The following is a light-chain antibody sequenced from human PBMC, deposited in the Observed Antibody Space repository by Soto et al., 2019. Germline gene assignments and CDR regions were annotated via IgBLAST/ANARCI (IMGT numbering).Light chain of an antibody. Sequence: EIVMTQSPATLSVSPGERATLSCRASQSVSSYLAGYQQKPGQAPRLLIYGASTRATGIPASFSGSGSGTEFTRPISSLLSEDFAVYYCQQYNNWHPITFGQGTKLEIK. V-gene: IGKV3-15*01. CDR3: QQYNNWHPIT. CDR1: QSVSSY. J-gene: IGKJ2*01. CDR2: GAS.